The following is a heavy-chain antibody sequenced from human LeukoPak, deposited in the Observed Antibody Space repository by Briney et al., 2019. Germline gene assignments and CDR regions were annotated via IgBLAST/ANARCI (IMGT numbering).Heavy chain of an antibody. CDR3: ARDRGSSGWYEGTYFDY. J-gene: IGHJ4*02. CDR1: GYSISSGYY. D-gene: IGHD6-19*01. V-gene: IGHV4-38-2*02. CDR2: IYHSGST. Sequence: SETLSLTCTVSGYSISSGYYWGWIRQPPGKGLEWIGSIYHSGSTYYNPSLKSRVTISADTSKNQFSLNLSSVTAADTAVYYCARDRGSSGWYEGTYFDYWGQGTLVTVSS.